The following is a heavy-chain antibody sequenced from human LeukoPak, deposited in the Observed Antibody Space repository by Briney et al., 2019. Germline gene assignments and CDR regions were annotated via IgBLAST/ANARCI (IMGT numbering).Heavy chain of an antibody. CDR1: GGSISGKY. CDR2: INTSGNT. V-gene: IGHV4-4*07. CDR3: ASPRSSSGWDGNFDY. J-gene: IGHJ4*02. D-gene: IGHD6-19*01. Sequence: SETLSLTCIVSGGSISGKYWSWIRQPAGKGLEWIGRINTSGNTNYNPSLKSRVTMSADTSKNQFSLELTSVTAADTAVYYCASPRSSSGWDGNFDYWGQGTLVTVSS.